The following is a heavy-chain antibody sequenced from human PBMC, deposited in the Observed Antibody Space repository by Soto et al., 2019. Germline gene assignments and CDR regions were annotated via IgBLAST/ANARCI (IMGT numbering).Heavy chain of an antibody. CDR1: GFTFSSYS. D-gene: IGHD2-15*01. CDR2: ISSSSSTI. J-gene: IGHJ4*02. CDR3: ARDGYCSGGSCYSGRGSDY. V-gene: IGHV3-48*01. Sequence: EVQLVESGGGLVQPGGSLRLSCAASGFTFSSYSMNWVRQAPGKGLEWVSYISSSSSTIYYADSVKGRFTISRDNAKNSLYLQMNSLRAEDTAVYYCARDGYCSGGSCYSGRGSDYWGQGTLVTVSS.